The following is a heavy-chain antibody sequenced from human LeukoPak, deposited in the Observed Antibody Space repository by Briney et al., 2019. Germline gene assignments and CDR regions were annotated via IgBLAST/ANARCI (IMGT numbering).Heavy chain of an antibody. V-gene: IGHV3-21*01. CDR2: IRSSSSYI. CDR1: GFTFSSYS. Sequence: PGGSLRLSCAASGFTFSSYSMNWVRQAPGKGLEWVSSIRSSSSYIYYADSVKGRFTISRDNAKNSLYLQMNSLRAEDTAVYYCARGGGSYVYPFDYWGQGTLVTVSS. D-gene: IGHD1-26*01. CDR3: ARGGGSYVYPFDY. J-gene: IGHJ4*02.